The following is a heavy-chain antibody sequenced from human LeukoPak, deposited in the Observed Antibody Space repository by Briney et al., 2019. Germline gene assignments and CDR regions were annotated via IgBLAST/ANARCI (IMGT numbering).Heavy chain of an antibody. CDR2: ISYDGSNK. D-gene: IGHD4/OR15-4a*01. Sequence: GSLRLSCAASGFTFSSYVMHWVRQAPGKGLEWVAFISYDGSNKYYADSVKGRCTISRDNSKNTVYLQMNSLRAEDTAVYHCARVFGAGYSDYWGQGTLVTVSS. J-gene: IGHJ4*02. CDR1: GFTFSSYV. V-gene: IGHV3-30*03. CDR3: ARVFGAGYSDY.